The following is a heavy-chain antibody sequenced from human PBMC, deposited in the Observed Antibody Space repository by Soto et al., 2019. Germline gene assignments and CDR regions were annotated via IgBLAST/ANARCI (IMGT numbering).Heavy chain of an antibody. Sequence: VQLVESGGALVKPGGSLRLSCAACGFTSWDYDMSWVRQAPGKGLEWVSAISGSGGSTYYADSVKGRFTISRDNSKNTLYLQMNSLRAEDTAVYYCAQKERIAARRGNWFDPWGQGTLVTVSS. D-gene: IGHD6-6*01. CDR2: ISGSGGST. CDR3: AQKERIAARRGNWFDP. J-gene: IGHJ5*02. V-gene: IGHV3-23*04. CDR1: GFTSWDYD.